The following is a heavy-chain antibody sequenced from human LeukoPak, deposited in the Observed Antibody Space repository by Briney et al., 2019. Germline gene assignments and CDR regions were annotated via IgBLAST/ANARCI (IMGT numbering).Heavy chain of an antibody. CDR3: ARVIVGATKHIDY. J-gene: IGHJ4*02. D-gene: IGHD1-26*01. CDR1: GYSISSGYY. Sequence: SETLSFTCTVSGYSISSGYYWGWIRQPPGKGLEWIGSIYHSGSTYYNPSLKSRATISVDTSKNQFSLKLSSVTAADTAVYYCARVIVGATKHIDYWGQGTLVTVSS. CDR2: IYHSGST. V-gene: IGHV4-38-2*02.